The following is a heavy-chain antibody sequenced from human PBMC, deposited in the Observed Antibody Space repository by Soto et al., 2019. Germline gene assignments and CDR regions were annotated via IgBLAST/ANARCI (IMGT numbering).Heavy chain of an antibody. CDR1: GFTFSTYW. D-gene: IGHD5-18*01. CDR3: ARGHPEAMGHP. CDR2: IRQDGGAK. Sequence: EVQLVESGGGLVQPGGSLRLSCVASGFTFSTYWMSWVRQAPGKGLEWVANIRQDGGAKDYVDSVKGRFTISRDNAKKSQYLLTNSMSVEETDVYYCARGHPEAMGHPWGEGTLDTV. V-gene: IGHV3-7*04. J-gene: IGHJ5*02.